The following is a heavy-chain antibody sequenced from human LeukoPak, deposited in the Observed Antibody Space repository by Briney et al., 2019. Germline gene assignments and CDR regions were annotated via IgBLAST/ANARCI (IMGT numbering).Heavy chain of an antibody. CDR2: IYYSGST. Sequence: KPSETLSLTCTVSGGSISSHYWSWIRQPSGKGLEWIGYIYYSGSTNYNPSLKSRVTISVDTSKNQFSLKLSSVTAADTAVYYCARHLRAGSPLFDYWGQGTLVTVSS. V-gene: IGHV4-59*08. CDR1: GGSISSHY. CDR3: ARHLRAGSPLFDY. D-gene: IGHD3-10*01. J-gene: IGHJ4*02.